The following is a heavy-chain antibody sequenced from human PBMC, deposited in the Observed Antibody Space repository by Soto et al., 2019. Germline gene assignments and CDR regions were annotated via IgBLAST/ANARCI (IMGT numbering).Heavy chain of an antibody. CDR2: IWYDGSNK. J-gene: IGHJ4*02. CDR1: GFTFSSYG. V-gene: IGHV3-33*01. D-gene: IGHD3-3*01. CDR3: ARARMERFLEWAYFDY. Sequence: HPGGSLRLSCAASGFTFSSYGMHWVRQAPGKGLEWVAVIWYDGSNKYYADSVKGRFTISRDNSKNTLYLQMNSLRAEDTAVYYCARARMERFLEWAYFDYWGQGTLVTVSS.